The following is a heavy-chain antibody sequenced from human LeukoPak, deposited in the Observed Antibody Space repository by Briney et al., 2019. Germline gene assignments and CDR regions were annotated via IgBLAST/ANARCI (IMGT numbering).Heavy chain of an antibody. V-gene: IGHV4-30-2*01. CDR2: IYHSGST. CDR3: AREAPILSRIRYFDWLLPPPEGIY. D-gene: IGHD3-9*01. CDR1: GGSISSGGYS. Sequence: SETLSLTCAVSGGSISSGGYSWSWIRQPPGKGLEWIGYIYHSGSTYYNPSLKSRVTISVDRSKNQFSLKLSSVTAADTAVYYCAREAPILSRIRYFDWLLPPPEGIYWGQGTLVTVSS. J-gene: IGHJ4*02.